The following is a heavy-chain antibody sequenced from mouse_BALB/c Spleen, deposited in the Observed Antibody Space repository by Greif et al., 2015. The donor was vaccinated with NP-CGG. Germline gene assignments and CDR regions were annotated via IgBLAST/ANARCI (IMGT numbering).Heavy chain of an antibody. CDR1: GFSLTSYG. Sequence: VKLMESGPGLVAPSQSLSITCTISGFSLTSYGVHWVRQPPGKGLEWLVVIWSDGSTTYNSALKSRLSISKDNSKSXVFLKMNSRQTDDTAMYYCARRGGWAYAMDYWGQGTSVTVSS. J-gene: IGHJ4*01. CDR2: IWSDGST. V-gene: IGHV2-6-1*01. CDR3: ARRGGWAYAMDY.